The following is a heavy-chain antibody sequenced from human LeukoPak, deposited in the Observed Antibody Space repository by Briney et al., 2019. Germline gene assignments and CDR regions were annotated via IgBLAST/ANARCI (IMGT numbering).Heavy chain of an antibody. J-gene: IGHJ4*02. D-gene: IGHD2-2*01. CDR1: EFTFSDYY. V-gene: IGHV3-11*01. CDR3: ARGYCSSTSCHPIDIFDY. Sequence: GGSLRLSCAASEFTFSDYYMSWIRQAPGKGLEWVSYISSSGSTIYYADSVKGRFTISRDNAKNSLYLQMNSLRAEDTAVYYCARGYCSSTSCHPIDIFDYWGQGTLVTVSS. CDR2: ISSSGSTI.